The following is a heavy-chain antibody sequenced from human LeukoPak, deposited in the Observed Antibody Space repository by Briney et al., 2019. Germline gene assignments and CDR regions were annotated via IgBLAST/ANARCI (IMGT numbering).Heavy chain of an antibody. CDR2: INQDGTEK. D-gene: IGHD3-10*01. V-gene: IGHV3-7*01. Sequence: GGSLRLSCAASGFSFSTYWMSWVRQAPGKGLEWVANINQDGTEKYHVDSVKGRFTVSRDYAKNSLYLQMNSLRVEDTAVYYCAKVAKYYYGPETYYFFEQWGQGTPVTASS. CDR3: AKVAKYYYGPETYYFFEQ. CDR1: GFSFSTYW. J-gene: IGHJ4*02.